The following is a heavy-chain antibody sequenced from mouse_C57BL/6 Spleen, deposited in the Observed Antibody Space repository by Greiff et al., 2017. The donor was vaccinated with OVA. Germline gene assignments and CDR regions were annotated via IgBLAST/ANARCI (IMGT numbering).Heavy chain of an antibody. CDR2: IYPSDSET. J-gene: IGHJ3*01. V-gene: IGHV1-61*01. Sequence: QVQLKQPGAELVRPGSSVKLSCKASGYTFTSYWMDWVKQRPGQGLEWIGNIYPSDSETHYNQKFKDKATLTVDKSSSTAYMQLSSLTSEDSAVYYCARDPFAWFAYWGQGTLVTVSA. CDR3: ARDPFAWFAY. CDR1: GYTFTSYW.